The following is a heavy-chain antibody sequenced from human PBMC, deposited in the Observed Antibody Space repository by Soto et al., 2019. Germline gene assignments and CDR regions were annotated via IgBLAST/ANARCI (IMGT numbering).Heavy chain of an antibody. D-gene: IGHD2-2*01. CDR3: ARSQGSSTSLEIYYYYYYGMDV. J-gene: IGHJ6*02. V-gene: IGHV1-69*01. CDR2: IIPISGTA. Sequence: QVQLVPSGAEVKKPGSSVKVSCKASGGTFSSYAISWVRQAPGQGLEWMGGIIPISGTANYAQKFQGRVTITADESTRTAYLELSSLRSEDTAVYYCARSQGSSTSLEIYYYYYYGMDVWGQGTTVTVSS. CDR1: GGTFSSYA.